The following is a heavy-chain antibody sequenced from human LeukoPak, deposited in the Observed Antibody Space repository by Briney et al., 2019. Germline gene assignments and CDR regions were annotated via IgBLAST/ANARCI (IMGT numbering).Heavy chain of an antibody. CDR2: IYYHENT. V-gene: IGHV4-39*01. CDR1: GGSISSSSYY. D-gene: IGHD1-1*01. Sequence: SETLSLTCTVSGGSISSSSYYSGWIRQPPGNGLEWIGSIYYHENTYYTSSLKSRVTISVDTSKNQFSLKLNSVTAADTAVYFCARRAYSAAYWKHFDYWGQGTLVTVSS. CDR3: ARRAYSAAYWKHFDY. J-gene: IGHJ4*02.